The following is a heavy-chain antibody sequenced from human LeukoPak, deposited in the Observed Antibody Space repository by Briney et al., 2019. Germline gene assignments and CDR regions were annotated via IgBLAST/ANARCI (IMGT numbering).Heavy chain of an antibody. CDR2: ISSSSSYI. CDR3: ARVGCSGGSCYSAPYYYYGMDV. V-gene: IGHV3-21*01. CDR1: GFTFTNYW. Sequence: GGSLRLSCAASGFTFTNYWMSWVRQAPGKGLEWVSSISSSSSYIYYADSVKGRFTISRDNAKNSLYLQMNSLRAEDTAVYYCARVGCSGGSCYSAPYYYYGMDVWGQGTTVTVSS. D-gene: IGHD2-15*01. J-gene: IGHJ6*02.